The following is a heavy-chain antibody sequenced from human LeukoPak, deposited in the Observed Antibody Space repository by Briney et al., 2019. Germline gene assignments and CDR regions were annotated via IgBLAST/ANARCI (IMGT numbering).Heavy chain of an antibody. CDR3: ARGDYDILTGYYYY. CDR1: GFTFSNYG. V-gene: IGHV3-30*03. D-gene: IGHD3-9*01. J-gene: IGHJ4*02. Sequence: PGGSLRLSCAASGFTFSNYGMHWVRQAPGKGLEWVAVISYDGSNEYYADSVRGRFTISRDNSKNTLYLQMNSLRAEDTAVYYCARGDYDILTGYYYYWGQGTLVTVSS. CDR2: ISYDGSNE.